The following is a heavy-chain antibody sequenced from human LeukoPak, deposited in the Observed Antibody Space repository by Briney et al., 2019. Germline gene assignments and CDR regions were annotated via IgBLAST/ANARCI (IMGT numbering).Heavy chain of an antibody. CDR2: ISGSGGST. CDR1: GFTFSSYA. Sequence: GGSLRLSCAASGFTFSSYAMSWVRQAPGKGLEWVSAISGSGGSTYYADSVKGRFTISRDNSKNTLYLQMNSLRAEDTAVYYCAKGGSSGWYSLWYYYYGMDVWGQGTTVTVSS. V-gene: IGHV3-23*01. D-gene: IGHD6-19*01. J-gene: IGHJ6*02. CDR3: AKGGSSGWYSLWYYYYGMDV.